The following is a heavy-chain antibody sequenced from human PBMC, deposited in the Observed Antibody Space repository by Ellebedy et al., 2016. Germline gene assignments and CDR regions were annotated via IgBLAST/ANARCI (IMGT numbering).Heavy chain of an antibody. V-gene: IGHV3-30-3*01. D-gene: IGHD4-17*01. CDR3: ARAEAVTAPPYYYGMDV. Sequence: GESLKISXAASGFTFSSYAMHWVRQAPGKGLEWVAVISYDGSNKYYADSVKGRFTISRDNSKNTLYLQMNSLRAEDTAVYYCARAEAVTAPPYYYGMDVWGQGTTVTVSS. CDR2: ISYDGSNK. J-gene: IGHJ6*02. CDR1: GFTFSSYA.